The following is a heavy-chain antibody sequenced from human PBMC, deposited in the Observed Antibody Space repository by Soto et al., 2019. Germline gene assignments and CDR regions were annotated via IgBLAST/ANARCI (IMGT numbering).Heavy chain of an antibody. D-gene: IGHD1-20*01. CDR2: INPNSGGT. J-gene: IGHJ6*02. CDR3: ARDLGITGTTPYYYGMDV. CDR1: GYTFTGYY. Sequence: ASVKVSCKASGYTFTGYYMHWVQQAPGQGLEWMGWINPNSGGTNYAQKFQGWVTMTRDTSISTAYMGLSRLRSDDTAVYYCARDLGITGTTPYYYGMDVWGQGTTVTVSS. V-gene: IGHV1-2*04.